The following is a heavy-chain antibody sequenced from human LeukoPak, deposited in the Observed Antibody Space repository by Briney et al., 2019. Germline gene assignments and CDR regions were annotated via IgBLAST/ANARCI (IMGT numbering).Heavy chain of an antibody. Sequence: SETLSLTCTVSGGSISSGDYYWSWIRQPPGKGLEWIGYIYYSGSTHYNPSLKSRVTISVDTSKNQFSLKLSSVTAADTAVYYCASYYSTTNWFDPWGQGTLVTVSS. CDR2: IYYSGST. V-gene: IGHV4-30-4*01. CDR1: GGSISSGDYY. CDR3: ASYYSTTNWFDP. J-gene: IGHJ5*02. D-gene: IGHD2/OR15-2a*01.